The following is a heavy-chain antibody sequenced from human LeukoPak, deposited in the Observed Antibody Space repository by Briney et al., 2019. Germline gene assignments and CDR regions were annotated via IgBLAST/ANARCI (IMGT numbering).Heavy chain of an antibody. D-gene: IGHD4-17*01. J-gene: IGHJ4*02. V-gene: IGHV3-48*02. Sequence: GGSLRLSCAASGFTFSTYAMSWVRQAPGKGLEWVSYISSSSSTIYYADSVQGRFTISRDNAKNSLYLQMNSLRDEDTAVFYCARARGMDDYGDYRIIWGQGTLVTVSS. CDR1: GFTFSTYA. CDR2: ISSSSSTI. CDR3: ARARGMDDYGDYRII.